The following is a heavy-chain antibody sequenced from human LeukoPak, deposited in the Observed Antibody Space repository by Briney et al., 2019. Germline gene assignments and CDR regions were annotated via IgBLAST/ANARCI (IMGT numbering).Heavy chain of an antibody. V-gene: IGHV3-21*01. J-gene: IGHJ4*02. CDR1: GFTFSSYS. CDR2: ISSRSSNI. Sequence: PGGSLRLSCAASGFTFSSYSINWVRQAPGKGLEWVSTISSRSSNIYYADSVKGRFTISRDNAENSLYLQMNSLRAEDTAVYYCARDNGGFDYWGQGILVTVSS. CDR3: ARDNGGFDY. D-gene: IGHD3-16*01.